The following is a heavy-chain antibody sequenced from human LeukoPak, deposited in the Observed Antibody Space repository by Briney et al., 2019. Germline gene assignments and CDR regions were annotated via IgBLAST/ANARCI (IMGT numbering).Heavy chain of an antibody. CDR3: ANTPDTAMAGGDY. Sequence: PGGSLRLSCAASGFTFSSYGMHWVRQAPGKGLEWVAFIRYDGSNKYYADSVKGRFTISRDNSKNTLYLQMNSLRAEDTAVYYCANTPDTAMAGGDYWGQGTLVTVSS. D-gene: IGHD5-18*01. CDR2: IRYDGSNK. V-gene: IGHV3-30*02. J-gene: IGHJ4*02. CDR1: GFTFSSYG.